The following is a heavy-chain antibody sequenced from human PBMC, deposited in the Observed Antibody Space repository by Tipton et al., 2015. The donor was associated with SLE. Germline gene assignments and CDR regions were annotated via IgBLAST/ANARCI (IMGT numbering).Heavy chain of an antibody. J-gene: IGHJ4*02. Sequence: SLRLSCAASGFTFDDYAMHWVRQAPGKGLEWVSGISWNSGSIGYADSVKGRFTISRDNAKNSLYLQMNSLRAEDTAVYYCARDQGSDDYGDYWGQGTLVTVSS. CDR3: ARDQGSDDYGDY. CDR1: GFTFDDYA. V-gene: IGHV3-9*01. CDR2: ISWNSGSI.